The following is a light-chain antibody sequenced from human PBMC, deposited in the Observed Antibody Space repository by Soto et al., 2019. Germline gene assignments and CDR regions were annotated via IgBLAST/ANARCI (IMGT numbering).Light chain of an antibody. CDR1: RSNIGRNS. Sequence: QSLLTQPPSASGTPGQRVTISCSGSRSNIGRNSVSWFQQLPGTAPKPLIYLSNRRPSGVPDRFSGSTSGTSASLAISGLQSEDEADYYCAAWDNTLNGHVFGSGTKVTVL. V-gene: IGLV1-44*01. J-gene: IGLJ1*01. CDR3: AAWDNTLNGHV. CDR2: LSN.